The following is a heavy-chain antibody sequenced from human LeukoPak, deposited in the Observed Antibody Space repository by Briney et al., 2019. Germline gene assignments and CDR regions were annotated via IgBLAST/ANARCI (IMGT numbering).Heavy chain of an antibody. CDR2: ISYGGST. J-gene: IGHJ3*01. D-gene: IGHD3-3*01. V-gene: IGHV4-59*01. CDR1: GGSISSYY. CDR3: ARGIFGMVLNAFDL. Sequence: PSETLSLTSTVSGGSISSYYWTWVRQPPGRGLEWVGYISYGGSTNYNPSLTSPVTISIDPSTNQFSLKLSSVTAADTAVYYCARGIFGMVLNAFDLWGRGTMVTVSS.